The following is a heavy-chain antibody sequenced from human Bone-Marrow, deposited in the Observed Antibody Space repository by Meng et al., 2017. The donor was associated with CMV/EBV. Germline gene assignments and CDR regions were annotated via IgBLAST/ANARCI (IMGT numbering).Heavy chain of an antibody. D-gene: IGHD6-13*01. Sequence: GSLRLSCTVSGGSISSSSYYWGWIRQPPGKGLEWIGSIYYSGSTYYNPSLKSRVTISVDTSKNQFSLKLSSVTAADKAVYYCARGRIPWYSSSWPNWFDPWGQGTLVTVSS. CDR2: IYYSGST. V-gene: IGHV4-39*07. J-gene: IGHJ5*02. CDR1: GGSISSSSYY. CDR3: ARGRIPWYSSSWPNWFDP.